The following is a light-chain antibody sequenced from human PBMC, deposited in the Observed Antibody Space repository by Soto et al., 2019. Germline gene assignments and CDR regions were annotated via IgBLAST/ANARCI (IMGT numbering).Light chain of an antibody. V-gene: IGKV3-15*01. CDR3: QQYDNWLGT. CDR2: GAS. J-gene: IGKJ1*01. Sequence: EIVMTQSPATLSLSPGERATLSCRASQSVSNNLAWYQQKPGQAPRLLIYGASTRATGIPARFSGSGSGTVFTLTISSLQSEDFAVYYCQQYDNWLGTFGQGTKVEI. CDR1: QSVSNN.